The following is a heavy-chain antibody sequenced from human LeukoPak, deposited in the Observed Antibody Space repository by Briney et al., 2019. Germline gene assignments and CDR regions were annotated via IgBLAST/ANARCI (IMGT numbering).Heavy chain of an antibody. CDR2: IYYSGST. Sequence: SETLSLTSTVSGGSISSYYWSWIRQPPGKGLEWIGYIYYSGSTNYNPPLKSRVTISVDTSRNHFSLKLSSVTAADTAVYYCARTGTTGFTWLDPWGQGTLVTVSS. CDR1: GGSISSYY. J-gene: IGHJ5*02. V-gene: IGHV4-59*01. D-gene: IGHD1-1*01. CDR3: ARTGTTGFTWLDP.